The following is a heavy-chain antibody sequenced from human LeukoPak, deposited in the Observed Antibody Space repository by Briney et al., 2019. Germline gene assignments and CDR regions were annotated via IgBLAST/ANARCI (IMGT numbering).Heavy chain of an antibody. CDR2: IIPIFGTA. J-gene: IGHJ4*02. CDR1: GGTFSSYA. Sequence: SVKASCKASGGTFSSYAISWVRQAPGQGLEWMGRIIPIFGTANYAQKFQGRVTITTDESTSTAYMELSSLGSEDTAVYYCASGLYDSSGYYYFLDYWGQGTLVTVSS. D-gene: IGHD3-22*01. CDR3: ASGLYDSSGYYYFLDY. V-gene: IGHV1-69*05.